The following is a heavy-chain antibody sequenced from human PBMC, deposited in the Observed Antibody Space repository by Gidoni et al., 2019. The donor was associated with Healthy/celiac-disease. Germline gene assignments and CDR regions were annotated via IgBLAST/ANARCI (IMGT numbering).Heavy chain of an antibody. Sequence: QVQLVESGGGVVQPGRSLRLSCAASGFTFSSYAMHWVCQAPGKGLEWVAVISYDGSNKYYADSVKGRFTISRDNSKNTLYLQMNSLRAEDTAVYYCARGRNYFDYWGQGTLVTVSS. CDR2: ISYDGSNK. J-gene: IGHJ4*02. CDR3: ARGRNYFDY. CDR1: GFTFSSYA. V-gene: IGHV3-30-3*01.